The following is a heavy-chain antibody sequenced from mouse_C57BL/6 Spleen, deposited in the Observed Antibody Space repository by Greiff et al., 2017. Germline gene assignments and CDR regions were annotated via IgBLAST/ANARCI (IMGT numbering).Heavy chain of an antibody. CDR3: TPYGSSEDYFDY. CDR2: IDPETGGT. Sequence: QVQLQQSGAELVRPGASVTLSCKASGYTFTDYEMHWVKQTPVHGLEWIGAIDPETGGTAYNQKFKGKAILTADKSSSTAYMELRSLTSEDSAVYYCTPYGSSEDYFDYWGQGTTLTVSS. J-gene: IGHJ2*01. V-gene: IGHV1-15*01. D-gene: IGHD1-1*01. CDR1: GYTFTDYE.